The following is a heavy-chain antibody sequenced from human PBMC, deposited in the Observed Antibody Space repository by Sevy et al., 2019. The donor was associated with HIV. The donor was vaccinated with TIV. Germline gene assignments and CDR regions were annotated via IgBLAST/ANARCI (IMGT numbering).Heavy chain of an antibody. J-gene: IGHJ4*02. CDR2: IRYDGSNK. D-gene: IGHD4-17*01. V-gene: IGHV3-30*02. CDR1: GFTFSSYG. Sequence: GGSLRLSCAASGFTFSSYGMHWVRQAPGKGLEWVAFIRYDGSNKYYADSVKGRFTISRDNSKNTLYLQMNSLRAEDTAVYYCAKDLSLNDYGGIAGIDYWGPGTLVTVSS. CDR3: AKDLSLNDYGGIAGIDY.